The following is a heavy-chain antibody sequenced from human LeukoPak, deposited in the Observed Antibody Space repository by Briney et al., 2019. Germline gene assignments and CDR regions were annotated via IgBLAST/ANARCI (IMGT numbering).Heavy chain of an antibody. CDR2: ISYDGSNK. Sequence: GGSLRLSCAASGFTFSSYAMHWVRQAPGKGLEWVAVISYDGSNKYYADSVKGRFTISRDNSKNTLYLQMNSLSAEDTAVYYCAREVLSTYYDFWSGSFDYWGQGTLVTVSS. CDR3: AREVLSTYYDFWSGSFDY. D-gene: IGHD3-3*01. J-gene: IGHJ4*02. V-gene: IGHV3-30*14. CDR1: GFTFSSYA.